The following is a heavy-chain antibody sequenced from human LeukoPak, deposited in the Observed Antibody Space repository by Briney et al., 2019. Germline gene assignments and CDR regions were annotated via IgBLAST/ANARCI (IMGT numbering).Heavy chain of an antibody. CDR3: ARDPRTTGKSNYGMDV. D-gene: IGHD4-17*01. CDR2: IYSGGTT. CDR1: GITVSSNY. J-gene: IGHJ6*02. Sequence: GGSLRLSCAASGITVSSNYMSWVRQPPGKGLEWVSIIYSGGTTYYAVSVQGRFTISRDNSKNTVYLQMNSLRVEDTAVYYCARDPRTTGKSNYGMDVWGQGTTVTVSS. V-gene: IGHV3-53*01.